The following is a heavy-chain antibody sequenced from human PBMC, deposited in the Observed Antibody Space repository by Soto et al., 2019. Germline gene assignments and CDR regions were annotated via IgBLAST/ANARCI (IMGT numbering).Heavy chain of an antibody. CDR3: AKPRTAGYSGYGDYFDY. D-gene: IGHD5-12*01. Sequence: GGSLRLSCAASGFTFSSYGMHWVRQAPGKGLEWVAVISYDGSNKYYADSVKGRFTISRDNSKNTLYLQMNSLRAEDTAVYYCAKPRTAGYSGYGDYFDYWGQGTLVTVSS. J-gene: IGHJ4*02. CDR1: GFTFSSYG. V-gene: IGHV3-30*18. CDR2: ISYDGSNK.